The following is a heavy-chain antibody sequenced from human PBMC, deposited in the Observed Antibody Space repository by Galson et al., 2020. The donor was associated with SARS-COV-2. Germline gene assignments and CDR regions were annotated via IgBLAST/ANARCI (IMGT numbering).Heavy chain of an antibody. J-gene: IGHJ4*02. CDR2: INPNTGGT. Sequence: ASVKVSCKTSGYTFIGYYLHWVRQAPGQGLEWMGWINPNTGGTDQAQKFQDRVSMTSDTSIRTAYLEVSRLRPDDTAVYYCARDLGPGIAATGDYWGQGTLVTVSS. CDR1: GYTFIGYY. V-gene: IGHV1-2*02. D-gene: IGHD6-13*01. CDR3: ARDLGPGIAATGDY.